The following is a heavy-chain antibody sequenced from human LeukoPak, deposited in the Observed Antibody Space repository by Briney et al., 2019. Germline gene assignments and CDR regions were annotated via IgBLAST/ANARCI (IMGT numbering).Heavy chain of an antibody. CDR3: ARESTEERPGC. J-gene: IGHJ1*01. CDR1: GFTFRNYT. CDR2: ITTSGRYI. D-gene: IGHD1-1*01. V-gene: IGHV3-21*01. Sequence: GGSLRLSCAASGFTFRNYTMNWVRQTPERGLEWVSSITTSGRYIYYADSVKGRFIISRDDAKNLLYLQMNSLRAEDTAVYYCARESTEERPGCWGQGTLVTVSS.